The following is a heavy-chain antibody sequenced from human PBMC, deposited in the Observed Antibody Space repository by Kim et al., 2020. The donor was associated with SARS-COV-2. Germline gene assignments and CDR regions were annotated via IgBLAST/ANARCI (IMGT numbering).Heavy chain of an antibody. Sequence: DTRYSPSFQGQVTISADKSISTAYLQWSSLKASDTAMYYCARPGGDYDSYWGQGTLVTVSS. CDR2: DT. V-gene: IGHV5-51*01. J-gene: IGHJ4*02. D-gene: IGHD3-3*01. CDR3: ARPGGDYDSY.